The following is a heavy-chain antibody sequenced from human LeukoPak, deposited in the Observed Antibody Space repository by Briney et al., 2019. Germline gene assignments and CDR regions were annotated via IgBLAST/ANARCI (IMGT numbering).Heavy chain of an antibody. CDR1: GFTFSNYG. D-gene: IGHD6-19*01. Sequence: GGSLRLSCAASGFTFSNYGMFWVRQAPGKGLEWISYISSTSSTIDYADSVKGRFTIYRDNAMNSLYLQMNSLRAEDTAVYFCARRGASGWSGVYFDSWGQGTLVTVSS. CDR2: ISSTSSTI. CDR3: ARRGASGWSGVYFDS. V-gene: IGHV3-48*04. J-gene: IGHJ4*02.